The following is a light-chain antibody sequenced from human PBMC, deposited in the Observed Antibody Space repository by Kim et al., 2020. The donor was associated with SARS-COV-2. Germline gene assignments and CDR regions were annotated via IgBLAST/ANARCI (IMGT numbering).Light chain of an antibody. CDR2: DAS. CDR3: QQRSNWPPDD. V-gene: IGKV3-11*01. J-gene: IGKJ3*01. CDR1: QSVSNY. Sequence: IVLTQSPATLSLSPGESATLSCRASQSVSNYLAWYQQKPGQAPRLLIYDASNRATGIPARFSGSGSGTDFTLTISSLEPEDFAVYYCQQRSNWPPDDFGPGTKVDIK.